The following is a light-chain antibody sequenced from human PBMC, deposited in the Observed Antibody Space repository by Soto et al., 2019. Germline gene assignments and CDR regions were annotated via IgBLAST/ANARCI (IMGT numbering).Light chain of an antibody. Sequence: QSVLTQPRSVSGSPGQSVTISCTGTSSDVGGYNYVSWYQQHPGKAPKLMIYDVSKRPSGVPDRFSGSKSGNTASLTISGLQAEDGADYYCCSYAGSYTQVFGTGTKVTVL. CDR3: CSYAGSYTQV. V-gene: IGLV2-11*01. CDR2: DVS. J-gene: IGLJ1*01. CDR1: SSDVGGYNY.